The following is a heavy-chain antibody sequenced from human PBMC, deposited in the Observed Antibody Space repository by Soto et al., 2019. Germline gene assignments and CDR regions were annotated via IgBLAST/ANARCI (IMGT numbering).Heavy chain of an antibody. J-gene: IGHJ4*02. Sequence: GGSLRLSCADSGFRFSSYSMSWVRQTPGKGLEWVAAITATCYRTYYADSVTGRFTISIDNSKKTHYLQMSSLRAEDTAMYYCATMNGYFEYWGQGTPVTVSS. CDR1: GFRFSSYS. CDR2: ITATCYRT. CDR3: ATMNGYFEY. V-gene: IGHV3-23*01. D-gene: IGHD3-22*01.